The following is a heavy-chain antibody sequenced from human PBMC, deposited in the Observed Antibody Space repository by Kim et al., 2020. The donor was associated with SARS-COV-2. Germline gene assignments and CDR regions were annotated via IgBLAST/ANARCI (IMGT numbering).Heavy chain of an antibody. V-gene: IGHV1-3*01. CDR3: ARDNGGIAAALDY. Sequence: YSQKFQGRVTITRDTSASTAYMELSSLRSEDTAVYYCARDNGGIAAALDYWGQGTLVTVSS. D-gene: IGHD6-13*01. J-gene: IGHJ4*02.